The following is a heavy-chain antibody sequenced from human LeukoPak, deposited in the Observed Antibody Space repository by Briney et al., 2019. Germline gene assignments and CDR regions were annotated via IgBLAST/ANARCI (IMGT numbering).Heavy chain of an antibody. CDR1: GFTFSNYA. V-gene: IGHV3-7*01. Sequence: GGSLRLSCAASGFTFSNYAMSWVRQAPGKGLEWVANIDRDGRDKYYVDSVKGRFTISRDNAKNSMYLQMNSLRVDDTAVYYCATNSDYRFDYWGQGSLVTVSS. CDR3: ATNSDYRFDY. J-gene: IGHJ4*02. CDR2: IDRDGRDK. D-gene: IGHD4-11*01.